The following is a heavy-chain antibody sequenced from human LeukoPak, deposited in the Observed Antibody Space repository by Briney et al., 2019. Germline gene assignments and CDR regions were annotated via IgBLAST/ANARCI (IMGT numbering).Heavy chain of an antibody. V-gene: IGHV3-48*01. D-gene: IGHD5-18*01. CDR2: ISATTGIT. CDR1: GFGFSTYN. CDR3: VRAFNGNSYGYGF. J-gene: IGHJ4*02. Sequence: GGSLSLSCAASGFGFSTYNMNWVRQAPGKGLEWVSYISATTGITYYADSVKGRFTISRDNAKNSLYLQLNSLRAEDTAVYYCVRAFNGNSYGYGFWGQGTLVTVSS.